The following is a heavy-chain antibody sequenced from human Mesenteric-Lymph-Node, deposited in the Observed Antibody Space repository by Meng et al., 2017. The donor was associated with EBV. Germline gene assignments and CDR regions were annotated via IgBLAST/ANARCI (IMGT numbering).Heavy chain of an antibody. Sequence: QVQLEGGGPGLVKPSGTLSRTGAVSGGSISSSNWWSWVRQPPGKGLEWIGEIYHSGSTNYNPSLKSRVTISVDKSKNQFSLNLSSVTAADTAVYYCARVGQWLPIDYWGQGTLVTVSS. V-gene: IGHV4-4*02. D-gene: IGHD6-19*01. J-gene: IGHJ4*02. CDR3: ARVGQWLPIDY. CDR1: GGSISSSNW. CDR2: IYHSGST.